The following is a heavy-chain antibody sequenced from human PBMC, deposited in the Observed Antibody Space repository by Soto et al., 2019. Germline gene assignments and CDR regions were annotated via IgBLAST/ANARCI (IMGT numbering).Heavy chain of an antibody. V-gene: IGHV1-69*13. CDR3: ARVRSGYCSGGSCHNWFDP. Sequence: SVKVSFKASGGTFSIYAISWVRQARGQGLEWMGGIIPIFGTANYAQKFQGRVTITADESTSTAYMELSSLRSEDTAVYYCARVRSGYCSGGSCHNWFDPWGQGTLVTVSS. J-gene: IGHJ5*02. CDR2: IIPIFGTA. D-gene: IGHD2-15*01. CDR1: GGTFSIYA.